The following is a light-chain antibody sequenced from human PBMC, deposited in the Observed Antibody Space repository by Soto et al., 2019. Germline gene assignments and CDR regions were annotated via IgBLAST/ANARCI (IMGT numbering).Light chain of an antibody. CDR2: GAS. CDR1: QSVSSSY. V-gene: IGKV3-20*01. CDR3: QQYGSSPLWT. J-gene: IGKJ1*01. Sequence: IGLWQSAGTLSLYPGERATLSCRASQSVSSSYLAWYQQKPGQAPRLLIYGASSRATGIPDRFSGSGSGTDFTLTISRLEPEDFAVYFCQQYGSSPLWTYGQGTMVDIK.